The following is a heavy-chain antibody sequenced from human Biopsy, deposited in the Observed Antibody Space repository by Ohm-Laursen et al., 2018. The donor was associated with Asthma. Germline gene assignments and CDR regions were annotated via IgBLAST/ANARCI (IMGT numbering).Heavy chain of an antibody. CDR3: ARAVSSSSYWYFDL. J-gene: IGHJ2*01. D-gene: IGHD6-6*01. V-gene: IGHV4-39*02. Sequence: SDTLSLTCLVSGDAMSTSGSYWGWIRQSPGKGLEWIGSIYYSGRTYYNPSLESRITISADPSKNHFSLKVTSVTAADTAVYYCARAVSSSSYWYFDLWGRGDLVTVPS. CDR2: IYYSGRT. CDR1: GDAMSTSGSY.